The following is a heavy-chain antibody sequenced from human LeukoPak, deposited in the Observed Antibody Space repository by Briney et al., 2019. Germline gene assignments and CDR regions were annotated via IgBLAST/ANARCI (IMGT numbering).Heavy chain of an antibody. CDR3: TRDRGDFDY. D-gene: IGHD3-10*01. CDR1: GFTFSNYW. CDR2: INSDGSRT. J-gene: IGHJ4*02. Sequence: GGSLRLSCAASGFTFSNYWMHWVRQAPGKGLVWVSRINSDGSRTTYADYVKGRFTISRDNAENTLYLQMNSLRAEDTATYYCTRDRGDFDYWGQGTLVTVSS. V-gene: IGHV3-74*01.